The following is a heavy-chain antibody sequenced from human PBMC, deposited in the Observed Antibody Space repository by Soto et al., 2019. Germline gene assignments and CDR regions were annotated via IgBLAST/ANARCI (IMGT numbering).Heavy chain of an antibody. CDR3: ARDLSGRADV. CDR2: VSHSGNT. Sequence: SETLSLTCTVSGGSFTGHFWSWVRQPPGKGLEWIGEVSHSGNTKYYPSLRSRVTLSVDSSKNQISLALTSVTAADTAVYYCARDLSGRADVWGQGTTVTVSS. D-gene: IGHD3-10*01. J-gene: IGHJ6*02. V-gene: IGHV4-34*01. CDR1: GGSFTGHF.